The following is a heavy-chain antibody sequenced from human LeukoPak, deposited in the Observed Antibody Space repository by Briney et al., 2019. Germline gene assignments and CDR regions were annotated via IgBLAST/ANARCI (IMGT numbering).Heavy chain of an antibody. CDR1: GFTFSRHA. CDR2: ITYDGNHK. J-gene: IGHJ4*02. CDR3: ARDENDDYLGGLDS. V-gene: IGHV3-30*14. D-gene: IGHD3-16*01. Sequence: LPGGSLRLSCEASGFTFSRHAMHWVRQAPGKGLEWLAVITYDGNHKFFADSVKGRFTVSRDNSRNTLYLQMNSLTTEDTALYYCARDENDDYLGGLDSWGQGTLVTVSS.